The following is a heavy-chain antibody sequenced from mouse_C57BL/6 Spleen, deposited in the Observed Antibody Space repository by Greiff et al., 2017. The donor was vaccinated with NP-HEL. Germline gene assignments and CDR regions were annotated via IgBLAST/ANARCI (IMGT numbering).Heavy chain of an antibody. CDR1: GYTFTSYW. Sequence: VQLQQSGAELVKPGASVKVSCKASGYTFTSYWMHWVKQRPGQGLEWIGRIHPSDSDTNYNQKFKGKATLTVDKSSSTAYMQLSSLPSEDSAVYYCAFIYDGYYGGFAYWGQGTLVTVSA. D-gene: IGHD2-3*01. J-gene: IGHJ3*01. CDR3: AFIYDGYYGGFAY. CDR2: IHPSDSDT. V-gene: IGHV1-74*01.